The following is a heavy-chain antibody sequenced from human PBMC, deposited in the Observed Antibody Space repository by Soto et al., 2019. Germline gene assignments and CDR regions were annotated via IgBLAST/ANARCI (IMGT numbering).Heavy chain of an antibody. D-gene: IGHD6-13*01. V-gene: IGHV4-4*02. Sequence: SETLSLTCAVSGGSISSSNWWSWVRQPPGKGLEWIGEIYHSGSTNYNPSLKSRVTISVDKSKNQFSLKLSSVTAADTAVYYCARDPGYSSSWFVGWFDPWGQGXLVTVYS. J-gene: IGHJ5*02. CDR2: IYHSGST. CDR3: ARDPGYSSSWFVGWFDP. CDR1: GGSISSSNW.